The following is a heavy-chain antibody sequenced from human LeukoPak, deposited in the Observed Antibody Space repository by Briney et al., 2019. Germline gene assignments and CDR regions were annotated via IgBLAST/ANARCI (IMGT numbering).Heavy chain of an antibody. CDR2: ISSSSIYI. CDR1: GFTFSGYS. J-gene: IGHJ4*02. V-gene: IGHV3-21*01. Sequence: KAGGSLRLSCAASGFTFSGYSMNWVRQAPGKGLEWVSFISSSSIYIYYADSVKGRFTISRDNAKNSLYLQMNSLRAEDTAVYYCARSDYDYVWGSYRHKAGFDYWGQGTLVTVPS. CDR3: ARSDYDYVWGSYRHKAGFDY. D-gene: IGHD3-16*02.